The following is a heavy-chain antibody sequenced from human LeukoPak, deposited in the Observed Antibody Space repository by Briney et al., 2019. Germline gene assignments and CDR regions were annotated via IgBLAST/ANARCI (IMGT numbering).Heavy chain of an antibody. CDR2: IKSKPDGGAT. D-gene: IGHD2-8*01. J-gene: IGHJ4*02. CDR1: GFAFSNAY. CDR3: TTFND. Sequence: GGSLRLSCAASGFAFSNAYMNWVRQAPGKGLEWVGRIKSKPDGGATDYVATIEGIFTISRDDSENTLYLQMNSLKIEDTGVYYCTTFNDWGQGTLVTVSS. V-gene: IGHV3-15*01.